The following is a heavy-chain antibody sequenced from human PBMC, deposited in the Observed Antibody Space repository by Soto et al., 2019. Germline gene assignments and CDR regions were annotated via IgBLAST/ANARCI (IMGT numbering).Heavy chain of an antibody. CDR3: ARASLRYFDWASSDF. Sequence: QVQLVQSGGEVKKPGASVIVSCKASGYTFTSYGFSWVRQAPGQGLEWMGWISAANDNTEYAQKLQGRVTLTTDTSTSTAYMELRSLRSDDTAVYYCARASLRYFDWASSDFWGQGTLVTVSS. J-gene: IGHJ4*02. D-gene: IGHD3-9*01. CDR1: GYTFTSYG. V-gene: IGHV1-18*01. CDR2: ISAANDNT.